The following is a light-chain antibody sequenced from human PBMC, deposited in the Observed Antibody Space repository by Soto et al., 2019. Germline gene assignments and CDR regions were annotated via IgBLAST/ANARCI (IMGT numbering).Light chain of an antibody. Sequence: QSVLTQPASVSGSPGQSITISCTGTSSEVGSYNLVSWYQQHPGKAPKLMIYEGSKRPSVVSNRFSGSKSGNTASLTISGLQAEDEADYYCCSYSGSSVFGTGTKVTVL. V-gene: IGLV2-23*01. CDR2: EGS. J-gene: IGLJ1*01. CDR1: SSEVGSYNL. CDR3: CSYSGSSV.